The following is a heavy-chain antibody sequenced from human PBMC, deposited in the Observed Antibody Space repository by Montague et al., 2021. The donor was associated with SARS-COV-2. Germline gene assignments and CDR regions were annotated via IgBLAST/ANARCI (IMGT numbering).Heavy chain of an antibody. V-gene: IGHV4-34*01. CDR2: INLSGST. CDR3: ARGPRITMIVVVITDIWFDP. CDR1: GGSLSDYY. J-gene: IGHJ5*02. Sequence: SETLSLTCAVSGGSLSDYYWSWIRQHPGKGLEWFGEINLSGSTNXXPSPKSRVTTSVDTSKNKFSLKLTSVTAADTAVYYCARGPRITMIVVVITDIWFDPWGQGTLVTVSS. D-gene: IGHD3-22*01.